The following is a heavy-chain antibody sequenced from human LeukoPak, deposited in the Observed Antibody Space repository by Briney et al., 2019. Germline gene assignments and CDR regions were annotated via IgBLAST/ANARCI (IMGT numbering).Heavy chain of an antibody. Sequence: ASVKVSCKASGYTFTSYYMHWVRQAPGQGLEWMGIINPSGGSTSYAQKFQGRVTMTRDMSTNTVYMELSSLRSEDTAVYYCARATTPAQFDYWGQGTLVTVSS. J-gene: IGHJ4*02. D-gene: IGHD1-1*01. CDR2: INPSGGST. CDR1: GYTFTSYY. CDR3: ARATTPAQFDY. V-gene: IGHV1-46*01.